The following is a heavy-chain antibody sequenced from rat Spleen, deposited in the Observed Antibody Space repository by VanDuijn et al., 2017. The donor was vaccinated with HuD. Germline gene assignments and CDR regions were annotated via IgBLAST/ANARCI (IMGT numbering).Heavy chain of an antibody. D-gene: IGHD1-7*01. Sequence: EVQLVESDGGLVQPGRSLKLSCAASGFTFNNFGMAWVRQAPTKGLEWVATFSYDGITTYYRDSVRGRFTISSDSARSTLYLQMDSLRSEDTATYYCARGPSYGSDLDYFDYWGQGVMVTVSS. CDR1: GFTFNNFG. J-gene: IGHJ2*01. CDR3: ARGPSYGSDLDYFDY. CDR2: FSYDGITT. V-gene: IGHV5-29*01.